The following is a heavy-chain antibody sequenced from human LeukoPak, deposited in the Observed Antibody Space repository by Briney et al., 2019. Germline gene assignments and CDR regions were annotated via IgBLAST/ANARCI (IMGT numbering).Heavy chain of an antibody. CDR1: GFTFSGYP. D-gene: IGHD2-2*01. CDR3: AKKTPGVVPADY. CDR2: ISAGGVNT. Sequence: GGSLRLSCAASGFTFSGYPITWVRQAPGKGLEWVSTISAGGVNTYYADSVKGRFTISRDNSRNTLFLQMNSLRAEDTAVYYCAKKTPGVVPADYWGQGTLVTVSS. J-gene: IGHJ4*02. V-gene: IGHV3-23*01.